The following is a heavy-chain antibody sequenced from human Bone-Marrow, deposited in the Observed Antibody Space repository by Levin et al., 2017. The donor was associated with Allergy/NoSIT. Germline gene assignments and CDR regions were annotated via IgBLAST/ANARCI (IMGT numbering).Heavy chain of an antibody. CDR1: GFTFDTYD. CDR2: ISFDEKIK. J-gene: IGHJ6*03. Sequence: PGGSLRLSCAASGFTFDTYDMHWVRQAPGEGLEWVTVISFDEKIKYFADSVQGRFTVSRDNSKKTLYLQMDSLRPEDTGVYYCAKSGGFFDWQSTLDYYYYLDVWGKGATVTVTS. D-gene: IGHD3-9*01. V-gene: IGHV3-30*18. CDR3: AKSGGFFDWQSTLDYYYYLDV.